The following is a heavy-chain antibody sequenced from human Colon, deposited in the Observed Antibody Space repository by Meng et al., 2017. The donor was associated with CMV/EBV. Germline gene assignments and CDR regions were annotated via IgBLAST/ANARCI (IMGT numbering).Heavy chain of an antibody. CDR3: ARFVVVPAAIPNYGMDV. V-gene: IGHV1-18*01. D-gene: IGHD2-2*02. Sequence: ASVKVSCKASGYTFNKHGINWVRQAPGQGLEWMGWISAYNGNTNYAQKLQGRVTMTTDTSTSTAYMELRSLRSNDTAVYYCARFVVVPAAIPNYGMDVWGQGTTVTVSS. J-gene: IGHJ6*02. CDR1: GYTFNKHG. CDR2: ISAYNGNT.